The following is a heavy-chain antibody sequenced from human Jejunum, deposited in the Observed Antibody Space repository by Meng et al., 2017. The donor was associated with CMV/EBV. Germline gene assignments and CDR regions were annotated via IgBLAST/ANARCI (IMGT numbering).Heavy chain of an antibody. CDR1: GTFRNHA. CDR2: IVPILGLA. J-gene: IGHJ4*02. D-gene: IGHD3-3*01. Sequence: GTFRNHAIPWVRQAPGRGLEWMPGIVPILGLADYAPKFHGIVTITADKATSTAYLELSSLKSEDSAVYFCASQTTRAYEFRATTLDIWGQGTLVTVSS. V-gene: IGHV1-69*10. CDR3: ASQTTRAYEFRATTLDI.